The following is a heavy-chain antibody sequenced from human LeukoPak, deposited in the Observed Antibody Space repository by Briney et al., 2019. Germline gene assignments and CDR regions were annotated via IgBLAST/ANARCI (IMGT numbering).Heavy chain of an antibody. CDR2: IYPGDSDT. V-gene: IGHV5-51*01. Sequence: GESLKISCKGSGYSFTSYWIGWVRQLPGKVLEWMGTIYPGDSDTRYSPSFQGQVTISADKSISTAYLQWSSLKASDTAMYYCARHRQVAGSGWYDAFDIWGQGTMVTVSS. D-gene: IGHD6-19*01. CDR3: ARHRQVAGSGWYDAFDI. CDR1: GYSFTSYW. J-gene: IGHJ3*02.